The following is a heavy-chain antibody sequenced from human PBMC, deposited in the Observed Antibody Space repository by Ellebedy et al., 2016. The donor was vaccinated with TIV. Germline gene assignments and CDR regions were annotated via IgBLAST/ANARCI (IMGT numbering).Heavy chain of an antibody. CDR1: GFTFSTYG. CDR2: IWYDGSKE. D-gene: IGHD1-1*01. Sequence: GGSLRLXXAASGFTFSTYGMHWVRQAPGKGLEWVAIIWYDGSKEFYADSVKGRFTVSRDDSKNTLYLQMNSLRAEDTAVYYCGRGSTGNYYAMDVWGQGTTVTVSS. CDR3: GRGSTGNYYAMDV. J-gene: IGHJ6*02. V-gene: IGHV3-33*01.